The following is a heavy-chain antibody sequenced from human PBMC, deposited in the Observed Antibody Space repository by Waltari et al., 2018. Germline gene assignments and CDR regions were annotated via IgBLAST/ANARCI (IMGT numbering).Heavy chain of an antibody. CDR3: AKDGGNYYYYMDV. D-gene: IGHD2-15*01. V-gene: IGHV3-23*03. CDR1: GFTFRSYA. Sequence: EVQLLESGGGLVQPGGSLRLSCAASGFTFRSYAMSWVRPAPGKGLEWVSVIYSGGSSTYYADSVKGRFTISRDNSKNTLYLQMNSLRAEDTAVYYCAKDGGNYYYYMDVWGKGTTVTVSS. CDR2: IYSGGSST. J-gene: IGHJ6*03.